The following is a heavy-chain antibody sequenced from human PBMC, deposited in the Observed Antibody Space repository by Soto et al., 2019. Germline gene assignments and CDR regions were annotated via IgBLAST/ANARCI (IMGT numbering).Heavy chain of an antibody. CDR2: IYTSRST. J-gene: IGHJ4*02. CDR1: GGSISSYY. V-gene: IGHV4-4*07. Sequence: QVQLQESGPGLVKPSETLSLTCTVSGGSISSYYLSWIRQPAGKGLEWIGRIYTSRSTNYNPSLKSRVTMAVDTSKNQFSLKLSSVTAADTAVYYCARDRVSSWFSLDYWGQGTLVTVSS. D-gene: IGHD6-13*01. CDR3: ARDRVSSWFSLDY.